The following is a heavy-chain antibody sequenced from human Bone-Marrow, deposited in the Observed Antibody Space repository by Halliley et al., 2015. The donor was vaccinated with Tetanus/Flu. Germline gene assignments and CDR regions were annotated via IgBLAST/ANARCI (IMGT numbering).Heavy chain of an antibody. V-gene: IGHV3-30*03. CDR2: ISYDESNK. J-gene: IGHJ4*02. D-gene: IGHD5-12*01. CDR1: GFTFSSYG. Sequence: SLRLSCVASGFTFSSYGMHWVRQTPAKGLEWVALISYDESNKYYEDSVKGRFTISRDNSKNTLYLQMNSLRPEDTAVYYCATNRRDGSDSPRDFEHWGQGTLVAVSS. CDR3: ATNRRDGSDSPRDFEH.